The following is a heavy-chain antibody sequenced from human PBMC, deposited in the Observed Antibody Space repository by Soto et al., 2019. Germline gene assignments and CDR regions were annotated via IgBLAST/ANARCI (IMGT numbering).Heavy chain of an antibody. D-gene: IGHD3-16*01. CDR3: ARVGGYNSLYYFDY. J-gene: IGHJ4*02. Sequence: LRLSCAASGFTFSTYSMIWVRQAPGKGLEWVSSISSTSTYIYYADSLKGRFTISRDNAKNSVYLQMNSLRAEDTAVYYCARVGGYNSLYYFDYWGQGTLVTVSS. CDR2: ISSTSTYI. CDR1: GFTFSTYS. V-gene: IGHV3-21*01.